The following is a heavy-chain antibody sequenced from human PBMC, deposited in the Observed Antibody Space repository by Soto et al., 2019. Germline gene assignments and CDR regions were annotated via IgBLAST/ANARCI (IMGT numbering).Heavy chain of an antibody. Sequence: GGSLRLSCAASGFTFSSSWMSWVRQAPGKGLEWVANIKQDGSEKYYVDSVKGRFTISRDNAKNSLYLQMNSLRAEDTAVYYCARAGRLAAAGGGYWGQVTLVTVSS. V-gene: IGHV3-7*01. CDR3: ARAGRLAAAGGGY. CDR1: GFTFSSSW. D-gene: IGHD6-13*01. CDR2: IKQDGSEK. J-gene: IGHJ4*02.